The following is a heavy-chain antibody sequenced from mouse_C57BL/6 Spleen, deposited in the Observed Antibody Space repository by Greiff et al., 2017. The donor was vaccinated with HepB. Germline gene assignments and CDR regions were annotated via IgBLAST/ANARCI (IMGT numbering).Heavy chain of an antibody. V-gene: IGHV14-2*01. D-gene: IGHD2-4*01. CDR3: ARTEDDYDEYYFDY. Sequence: EVQLQQSGAELVKPGASVKLSCTASGFNIKDYYMHWVKQRTEQGLEWIGRIDPEDGETKYAPKFQGKATITADTSSNTAYLQLSSLTSEDTAVYYCARTEDDYDEYYFDYWGQGTTLTVSS. CDR1: GFNIKDYY. J-gene: IGHJ2*01. CDR2: IDPEDGET.